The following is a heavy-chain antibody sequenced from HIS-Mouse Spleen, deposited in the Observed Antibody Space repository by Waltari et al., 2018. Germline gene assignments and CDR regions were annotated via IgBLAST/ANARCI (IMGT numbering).Heavy chain of an antibody. CDR3: ARVSHNWNYETAFDI. Sequence: QVQLVQSGAEVKKPGASVKVSCKASGYTFTGYDMHWVRQAPGQGLEWMGWINPNSGGTNYAQKFQGRVTMTRDTSISTAYMELSRLRSDDTAVYYCARVSHNWNYETAFDIWGQGTMVTVSS. D-gene: IGHD1-7*01. CDR1: GYTFTGYD. CDR2: INPNSGGT. V-gene: IGHV1-2*02. J-gene: IGHJ3*02.